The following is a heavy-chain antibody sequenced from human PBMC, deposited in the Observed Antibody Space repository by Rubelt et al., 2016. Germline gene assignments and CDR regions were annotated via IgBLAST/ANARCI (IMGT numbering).Heavy chain of an antibody. Sequence: GLEWIGSIYYGGSTYYNPSLKSRVTISVDTSKNQFSLKLSSVTAADTAVYYCARGTAVAGTSYGMDVWGQGTTVTVSS. D-gene: IGHD6-19*01. J-gene: IGHJ6*02. CDR2: IYYGGST. CDR3: ARGTAVAGTSYGMDV. V-gene: IGHV4-39*07.